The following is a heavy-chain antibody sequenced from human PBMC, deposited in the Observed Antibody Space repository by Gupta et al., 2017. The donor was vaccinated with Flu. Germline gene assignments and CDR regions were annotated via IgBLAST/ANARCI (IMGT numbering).Heavy chain of an antibody. V-gene: IGHV3-33*01. CDR3: ARGLRPSDIVGVTAGLDY. CDR2: IWYDRSNK. CDR1: SFTFQGCG. Sequence: QVQLVASGAGVLHPGSPPRLTTSAGSFTFQGCGWLGVRKVAGKGLEWVAVIWYDRSNKYYADYVKGRFTLSRDNSKNTQYLQMNRLRAEETAVYYCARGLRPSDIVGVTAGLDYWGQGTLVTVSS. J-gene: IGHJ4*02. D-gene: IGHD2-21*02.